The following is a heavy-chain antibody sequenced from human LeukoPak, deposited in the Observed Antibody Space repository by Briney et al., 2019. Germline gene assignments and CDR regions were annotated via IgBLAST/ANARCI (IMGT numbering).Heavy chain of an antibody. D-gene: IGHD5-12*01. Sequence: GESLKISCKCSGYSFSSYWIGWVRQMSGKGLEWMGTIYPGDSETRYSPSFQGQVTISVDKSISTAYLQWSSLKASDSAIYYCARRGISGYDAPGGEYRHYYVDVWAKGTTVTVSS. V-gene: IGHV5-51*01. CDR2: IYPGDSET. CDR3: ARRGISGYDAPGGEYRHYYVDV. J-gene: IGHJ6*03. CDR1: GYSFSSYW.